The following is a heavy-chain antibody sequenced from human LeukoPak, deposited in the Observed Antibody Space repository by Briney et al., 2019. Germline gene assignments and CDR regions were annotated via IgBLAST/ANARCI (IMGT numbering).Heavy chain of an antibody. D-gene: IGHD3-10*01. CDR1: GFTFSDYY. J-gene: IGHJ4*02. V-gene: IGHV3-11*01. CDR3: ARFRSGSASVFNY. CDR2: ICSRGGPI. Sequence: GGSLRLSCAASGFTFSDYYMSWIRQAPGKGLERVSYICSRGGPIYYSDSVKGRFTISRDNAMNSLFLQIDSLRADDTAVYYCARFRSGSASVFNYWGQGTLVTVSS.